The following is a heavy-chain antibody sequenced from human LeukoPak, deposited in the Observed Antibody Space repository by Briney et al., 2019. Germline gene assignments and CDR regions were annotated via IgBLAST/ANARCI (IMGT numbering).Heavy chain of an antibody. J-gene: IGHJ3*02. CDR1: GGSISSGGYY. V-gene: IGHV4-31*03. Sequence: PSETLSLTCTVSGGSISSGGYYWSWIRQHPGKGLEWIGYIYYSGSTYYNPSLKSRVTISVDTSKNQFSLKLSSVTAADTAVYYCARDGNYYDRSGIRYDAFDIWGQGTMVTVSS. D-gene: IGHD3-22*01. CDR2: IYYSGST. CDR3: ARDGNYYDRSGIRYDAFDI.